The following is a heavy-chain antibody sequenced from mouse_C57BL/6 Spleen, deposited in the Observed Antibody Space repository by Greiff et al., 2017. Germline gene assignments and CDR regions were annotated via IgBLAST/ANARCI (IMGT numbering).Heavy chain of an antibody. CDR2: IYPGDGDT. J-gene: IGHJ4*01. D-gene: IGHD2-4*01. CDR3: ARSFYDYDGDYYAMDY. CDR1: GYAFSSYW. Sequence: QVQLQQSGAELVKPGASVKISCKASGYAFSSYWMNWVKQRPGKGLEWIGQIYPGDGDTNYNGKFKGKATLTADKSSSTAYMQLSSLTSEDSAVYFCARSFYDYDGDYYAMDYWGQGTSVTVSS. V-gene: IGHV1-80*01.